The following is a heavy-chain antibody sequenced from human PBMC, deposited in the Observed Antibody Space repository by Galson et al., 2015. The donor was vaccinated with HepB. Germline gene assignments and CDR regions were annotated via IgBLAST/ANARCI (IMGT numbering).Heavy chain of an antibody. V-gene: IGHV5-51*01. CDR3: ARRWSDYGDYEGDAFDI. CDR1: GYSFTSYW. CDR2: IYPGDSDT. Sequence: QSGAEVKKPGESLKISCKGSGYSFTSYWIGWVRQMPGKGLEWMGIIYPGDSDTRYSPSFQGQVTISADKSISTAYLQWSSLKASDTAMYYCARRWSDYGDYEGDAFDIWGQGTMVTVSS. J-gene: IGHJ3*02. D-gene: IGHD4-17*01.